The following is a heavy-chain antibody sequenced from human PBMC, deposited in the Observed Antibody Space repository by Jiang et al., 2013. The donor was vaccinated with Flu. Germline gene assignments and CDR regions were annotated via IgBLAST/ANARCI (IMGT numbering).Heavy chain of an antibody. J-gene: IGHJ4*02. V-gene: IGHV1-46*01. D-gene: IGHD3/OR15-3a*01. CDR1: GYIFTNYY. CDR3: ARGESFGRSFDY. Sequence: GAEVKKPGASVKVSCKASGYIFTNYYLHWGATGPPGRGLEWMGMINPTSGSTDYPQKFQGRVTMTRDTSTSTVYMELRSLKSEDTAVYYCARGESFGRSFDYWGQGTLVTVSS. CDR2: INPTSGST.